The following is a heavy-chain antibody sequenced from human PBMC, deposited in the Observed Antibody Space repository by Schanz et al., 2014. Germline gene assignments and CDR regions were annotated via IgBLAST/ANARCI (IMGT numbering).Heavy chain of an antibody. CDR1: GFTFSDYY. V-gene: IGHV3-23*04. Sequence: EVQVVESGGGLVQPGGSLRLSCAASGFTFSDYYMSWIRQAPGKGLEWVSAISSSGSSTFYADSVKGRFTISRDNSKSTLYLQMNSLSAEDTAIYHCASSRSSSGNYDYWGQGNLVTVSS. D-gene: IGHD6-19*01. CDR3: ASSRSSSGNYDY. J-gene: IGHJ4*02. CDR2: ISSSGSST.